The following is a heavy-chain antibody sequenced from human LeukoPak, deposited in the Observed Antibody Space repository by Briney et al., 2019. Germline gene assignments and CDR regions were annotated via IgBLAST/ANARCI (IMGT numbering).Heavy chain of an antibody. CDR1: GGSISSSSYY. D-gene: IGHD7-27*01. CDR2: IYYSGST. J-gene: IGHJ4*02. CDR3: ARDPNWGNLDY. Sequence: SETLSLTCTVSGGSISSSSYYWGWIRQPPGKGLEWIGSIYYSGSTYYNPSLKSRVTISVDTSKNQFSLKLSSVTAADTAVYYCARDPNWGNLDYWGQGTLVTVSS. V-gene: IGHV4-39*07.